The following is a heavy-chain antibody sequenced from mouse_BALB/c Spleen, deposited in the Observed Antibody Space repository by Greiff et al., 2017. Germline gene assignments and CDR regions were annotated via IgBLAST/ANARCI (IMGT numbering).Heavy chain of an antibody. CDR2: IYPGSGST. CDR1: GYTFTDYV. V-gene: IGHV1-77*01. J-gene: IGHJ2*01. Sequence: VQLQQSGPELVKPGASVKMSCKASGYTFTDYVISWVKQRTGQGLEWIGEIYPGSGSTYYNEKFKGKATLTADKSSNTAYMQLSSLTSEDSAVYFCARKRDGYYFDYWGQGTTLTVSS. CDR3: ARKRDGYYFDY. D-gene: IGHD2-3*01.